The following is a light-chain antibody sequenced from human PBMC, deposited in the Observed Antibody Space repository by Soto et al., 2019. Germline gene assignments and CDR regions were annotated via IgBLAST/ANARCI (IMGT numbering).Light chain of an antibody. Sequence: DIQMTQSPSNLSASVGDRVTITCRASQSISSWLAWYQQKPGKAPKLLIYKASSLESGVPSRFSGSGSGTEFTLTISSLQPDDFAPYYCQQYKTYSWTFGQGTKVEIK. CDR2: KAS. V-gene: IGKV1-5*03. CDR1: QSISSW. J-gene: IGKJ1*01. CDR3: QQYKTYSWT.